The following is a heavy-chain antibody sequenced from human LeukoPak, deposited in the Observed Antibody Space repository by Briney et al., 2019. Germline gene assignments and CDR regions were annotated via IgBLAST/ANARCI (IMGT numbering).Heavy chain of an antibody. CDR2: IYYSGST. CDR3: ARAVAARRYFDY. Sequence: PSETLSFTCTVSGGSISSYYWSWIRQPPGKGLEWIGYIYYSGSTNYNPSLKSRVTISVDTSKNQFSLKLSSVTAADTAVYYCARAVAARRYFDYWGQGTLVTVSS. D-gene: IGHD6-19*01. CDR1: GGSISSYY. J-gene: IGHJ4*02. V-gene: IGHV4-59*01.